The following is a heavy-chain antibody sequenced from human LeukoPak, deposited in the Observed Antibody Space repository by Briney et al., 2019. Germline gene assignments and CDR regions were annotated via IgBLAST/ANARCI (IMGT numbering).Heavy chain of an antibody. D-gene: IGHD4-17*01. CDR3: ARIHYGDYTGGQDQNWFDP. CDR1: GGSFSDYY. V-gene: IGHV4-34*01. Sequence: SETLSPTCAVYGGSFSDYYWSWIRQPPGKGLEYIGEINHSGITNYNPSLMSRVTISVDTSKNQFSLKLSSVTAADTAVYYCARIHYGDYTGGQDQNWFDPWGQGTLVTVSS. J-gene: IGHJ5*02. CDR2: INHSGIT.